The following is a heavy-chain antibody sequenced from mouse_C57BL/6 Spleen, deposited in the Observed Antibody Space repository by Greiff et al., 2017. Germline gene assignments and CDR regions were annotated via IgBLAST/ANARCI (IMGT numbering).Heavy chain of an antibody. J-gene: IGHJ3*01. CDR3: AREGNSNPVAY. CDR1: GYAFSSYW. V-gene: IGHV1-80*01. D-gene: IGHD2-5*01. Sequence: VQLQQSGAELVKPGASVKISCKASGYAFSSYWMNWVKQRPGKGLEWIGQLYPGDGDTNYNVKFKGKATLTADKSSSTAYMQLSSLTSEDSAVYFCAREGNSNPVAYWGKGTLVTVSA. CDR2: LYPGDGDT.